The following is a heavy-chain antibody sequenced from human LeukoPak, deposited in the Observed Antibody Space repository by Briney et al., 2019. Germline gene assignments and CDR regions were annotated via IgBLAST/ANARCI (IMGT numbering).Heavy chain of an antibody. D-gene: IGHD5-12*01. V-gene: IGHV3-30*18. CDR2: ISYDGSKK. J-gene: IGHJ4*02. CDR1: GFTFSSFA. Sequence: GGSLRLSCAASGFTFSSFAMHWVRQAPGKGLEWVAMISYDGSKKYYADSVKGRFTISRDNSKNTLYLQMNSLRAEDTAVYYCAKGYSGYVFDYWGQGTLVTVSS. CDR3: AKGYSGYVFDY.